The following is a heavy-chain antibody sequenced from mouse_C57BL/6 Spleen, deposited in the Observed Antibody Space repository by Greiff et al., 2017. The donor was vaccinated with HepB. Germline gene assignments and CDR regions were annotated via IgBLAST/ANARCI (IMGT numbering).Heavy chain of an antibody. J-gene: IGHJ2*01. CDR3: ARGGPTGHEEH. CDR2: IDPSDSYT. D-gene: IGHD2-10*01. V-gene: IGHV1-69*01. CDR1: GYTFTSDW. Sequence: QVQLQQPVAELVMPGSSVKLSCKASGYTFTSDWMHWVKQRPGQGLEWIGEIDPSDSYTNYNQKFKGKSTLTVDKSSSTAYMQLSSLTSEDSAVYYCARGGPTGHEEHWGQGTTPTVSS.